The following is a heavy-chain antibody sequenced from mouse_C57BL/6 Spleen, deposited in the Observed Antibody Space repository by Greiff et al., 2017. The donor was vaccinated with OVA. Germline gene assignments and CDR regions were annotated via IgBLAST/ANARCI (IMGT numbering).Heavy chain of an antibody. J-gene: IGHJ3*01. CDR2: IYPGSGST. Sequence: VQLQQPGAELVKPGASVKMSCKASGYTFTSYWITWVKQRPGQGLEWIGDIYPGSGSTNYNEKFKSKATLTVDTSSSTAYMQLNSLTSEDSAVYYCARGRGSSPAWFAYWGQGILVTVSA. CDR3: ARGRGSSPAWFAY. CDR1: GYTFTSYW. V-gene: IGHV1-55*01. D-gene: IGHD1-1*01.